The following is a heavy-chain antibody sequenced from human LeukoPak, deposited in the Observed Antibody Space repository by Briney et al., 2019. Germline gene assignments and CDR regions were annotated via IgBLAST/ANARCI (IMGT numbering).Heavy chain of an antibody. CDR3: ARSRNYDISGYNPSYYFES. Sequence: ASETLSLTCTVSGGSVIGSYWTWIRQSPGGSLEYIGYIYNTVDAHYSPSLKSRVSISIDTSRNQFSLRLNSVTAADTAIYYCARSRNYDISGYNPSYYFESWGQGALVTVAS. D-gene: IGHD3-22*01. V-gene: IGHV4-59*02. CDR2: IYNTVDA. CDR1: GGSVIGSY. J-gene: IGHJ4*02.